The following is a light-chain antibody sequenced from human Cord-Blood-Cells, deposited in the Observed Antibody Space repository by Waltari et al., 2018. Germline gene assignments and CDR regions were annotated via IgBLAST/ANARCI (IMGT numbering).Light chain of an antibody. J-gene: IGKJ4*01. Sequence: EIVLTHSPATLSLSPGERATLSCRASQRVSSYLAWYQQNPGQAPRLLIYDASNRATGIPARFSGSGSATDFTLTISSLEPEDFAVYYCQQRSNWPFGGGTKVEIK. CDR3: QQRSNWP. CDR1: QRVSSY. V-gene: IGKV3-11*01. CDR2: DAS.